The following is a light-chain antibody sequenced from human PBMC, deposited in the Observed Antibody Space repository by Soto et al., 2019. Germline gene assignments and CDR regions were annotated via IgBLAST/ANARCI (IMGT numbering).Light chain of an antibody. Sequence: SVLTQPPSVSGAPGQRVTISCTGSSSNIGAGYDVHWYQQLPGTAPKLLIYGNSNRPSGVPDRFSGSKSGTSASLAITGLQAEDEADYYCQSSDSSLRVSVFGGGTKLTVL. V-gene: IGLV1-40*01. CDR1: SSNIGAGYD. CDR3: QSSDSSLRVSV. CDR2: GNS. J-gene: IGLJ2*01.